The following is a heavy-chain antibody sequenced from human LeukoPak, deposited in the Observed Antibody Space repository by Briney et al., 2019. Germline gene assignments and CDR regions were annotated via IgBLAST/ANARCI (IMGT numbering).Heavy chain of an antibody. Sequence: GGSLRLSCAASGFTVSSNYMSWVRQAPGKGLEWVSVIYSGGSTYYADSVKGRFTISRDNSKNTLYLQMNSLRAEDTAVYYCARDHPTYSAYYYYGMDVWGQGTTVTVSS. J-gene: IGHJ6*02. D-gene: IGHD2-15*01. CDR1: GFTVSSNY. V-gene: IGHV3-66*01. CDR3: ARDHPTYSAYYYYGMDV. CDR2: IYSGGST.